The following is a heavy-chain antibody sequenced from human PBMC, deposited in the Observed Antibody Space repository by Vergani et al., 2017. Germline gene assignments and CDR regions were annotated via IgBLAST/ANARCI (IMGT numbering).Heavy chain of an antibody. CDR2: IKRDGTET. Sequence: EVHLEESGGGLVQPGGSLRLSCAASGFTFGDYYMAWIRLAPGKGLDWVASIKRDGTETFYVDSVKGRFTISRDNAKPTLYLQMNSLRDEDTAMYYCARKPYSSSGYNWFDPWGQGTLVTVSS. CDR1: GFTFGDYY. D-gene: IGHD6-13*01. J-gene: IGHJ5*02. CDR3: ARKPYSSSGYNWFDP. V-gene: IGHV3-7*01.